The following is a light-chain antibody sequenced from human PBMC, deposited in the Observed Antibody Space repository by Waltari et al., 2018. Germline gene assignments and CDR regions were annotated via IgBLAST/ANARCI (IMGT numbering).Light chain of an antibody. V-gene: IGKV3-20*01. Sequence: EIVLTQSPGTLSLSPGERATLSCRASQSVSSSYIAWYQQKPGQAPRLLMYGASSRATGIPDRFSGSGSGTDFTLTISRLEPEDCAVYYCQQYGSSPRTFGQGTRLEIK. J-gene: IGKJ5*01. CDR1: QSVSSSY. CDR2: GAS. CDR3: QQYGSSPRT.